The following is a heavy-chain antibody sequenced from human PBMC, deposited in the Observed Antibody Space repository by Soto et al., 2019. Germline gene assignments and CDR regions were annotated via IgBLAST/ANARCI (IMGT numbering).Heavy chain of an antibody. CDR1: GFTFSSYW. CDR2: IKQDGSEK. CDR3: ARVNIPGIAPVGWFDP. D-gene: IGHD6-13*01. J-gene: IGHJ5*02. Sequence: GGSLRLSCAASGFTFSSYWMSWVRQAPGKGLEWVANIKQDGSEKYYVDSVKGRFTISRDNAKNSLYLQMNSLRAEDTAVYYCARVNIPGIAPVGWFDPWGQGTLVTVSS. V-gene: IGHV3-7*01.